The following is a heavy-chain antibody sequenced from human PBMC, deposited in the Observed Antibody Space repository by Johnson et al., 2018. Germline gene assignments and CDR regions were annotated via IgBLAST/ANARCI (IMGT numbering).Heavy chain of an antibody. Sequence: VQLVESGGGLVQXGGSLRLSCAASGFPFNDYGMTWVRQAPGKGLEWAPSIRADGVSTYYADSVKGGFAISKDFSKNTLYLQMNKLRAEDTAAYYFKKESSGRQQNFQQWGQGTLVTVSS. CDR1: GFPFNDYG. J-gene: IGHJ1*01. CDR3: KKESSGRQQNFQQ. CDR2: IRADGVST. D-gene: IGHD1-26*01. V-gene: IGHV3-23*04.